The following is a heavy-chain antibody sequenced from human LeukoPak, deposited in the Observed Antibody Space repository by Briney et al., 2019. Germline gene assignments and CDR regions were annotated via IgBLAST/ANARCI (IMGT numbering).Heavy chain of an antibody. CDR2: IYPGDSDT. CDR1: GYTFSSYW. V-gene: IGHV5-51*01. CDR3: ARQNDFRLDY. J-gene: IGHJ4*02. D-gene: IGHD3-3*01. Sequence: GESLKISCKGSGYTFSSYWIGWVRQMPGKGLEWMGIIYPGDSDTRYSPSLQGQVTISVDTSIGTAYLQWSSLKASDTAIYYCARQNDFRLDYWGQGTLITVSS.